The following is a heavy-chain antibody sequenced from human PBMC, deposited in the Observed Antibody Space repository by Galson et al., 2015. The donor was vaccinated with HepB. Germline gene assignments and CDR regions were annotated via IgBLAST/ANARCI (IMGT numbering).Heavy chain of an antibody. V-gene: IGHV7-4-1*02. CDR2: INTYTGNP. D-gene: IGHD3-10*01. J-gene: IGHJ5*02. CDR1: GYIFTNYP. Sequence: SVKVSCKASGYIFTNYPINWVRQAPGQGLEWMGWINTYTGNPTYAQGFTGRFVFSVDTSASTADLQISSLKAEDTAVYYCARTPDYGSGSYYNGWFDPWGQGTLVTVSS. CDR3: ARTPDYGSGSYYNGWFDP.